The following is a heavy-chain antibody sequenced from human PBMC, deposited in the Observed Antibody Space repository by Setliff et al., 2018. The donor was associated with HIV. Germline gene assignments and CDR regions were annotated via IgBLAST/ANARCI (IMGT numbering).Heavy chain of an antibody. CDR1: GFRFSDYY. V-gene: IGHV3-11*04. D-gene: IGHD3-22*01. CDR2: ISSSGRTI. Sequence: GGSMRLACAASGFRFSDYYMNWIRQAPGKGLKWISSISSSGRTIKYADSVKGRVTISRDNAKRSLYLQMNSLRFEDTAVYYCARDIPPEYPGFDRGGKG. J-gene: IGHJ6*03. CDR3: ARDIPPEYPGFDR.